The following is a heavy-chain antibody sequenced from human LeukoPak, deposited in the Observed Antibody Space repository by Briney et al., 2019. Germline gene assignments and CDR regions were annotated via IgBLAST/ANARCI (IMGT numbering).Heavy chain of an antibody. J-gene: IGHJ4*02. Sequence: PEGSLRLSCAASGFTFSSYAMSWVRQAPGKGLEWVSGISGSGDSTYHADSVKGRFTISRDNSKNTLYLQMNSLRAEDTAVYYCAKSLGVNYYDISGYYWGQGTLVTVSS. V-gene: IGHV3-23*01. D-gene: IGHD3-22*01. CDR3: AKSLGVNYYDISGYY. CDR1: GFTFSSYA. CDR2: ISGSGDST.